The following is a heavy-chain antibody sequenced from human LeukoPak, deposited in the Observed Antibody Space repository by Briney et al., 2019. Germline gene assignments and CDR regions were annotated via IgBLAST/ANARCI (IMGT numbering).Heavy chain of an antibody. J-gene: IGHJ4*02. CDR2: ISDTGGST. Sequence: GGSLRLSCAASGFTFSSYVMNWVRQAPGKGLEWVSAISDTGGSTYYADSVRGRFTISRDNSKNTLYLQMNSLRAEDTAVYYCAKGSSGWDFDYWGQGTLVTVSS. V-gene: IGHV3-23*01. CDR3: AKGSSGWDFDY. D-gene: IGHD6-19*01. CDR1: GFTFSSYV.